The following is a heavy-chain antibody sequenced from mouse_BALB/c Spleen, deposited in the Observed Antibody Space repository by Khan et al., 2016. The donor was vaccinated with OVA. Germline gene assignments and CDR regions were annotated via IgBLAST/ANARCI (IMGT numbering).Heavy chain of an antibody. Sequence: QIQLVQSGPELKKPGATVKISCKASGYTFTSYGMNWVKQSPGKALKWMGWINTYTGETNYADDFKGRFAFSLETSASTAYLQINNLNNEDTATYFGERPPYFSYTLDHWGQGTSVTVSS. D-gene: IGHD2-10*01. CDR2: INTYTGET. J-gene: IGHJ4*01. CDR1: GYTFTSYG. V-gene: IGHV9-3-1*01. CDR3: ERPPYFSYTLDH.